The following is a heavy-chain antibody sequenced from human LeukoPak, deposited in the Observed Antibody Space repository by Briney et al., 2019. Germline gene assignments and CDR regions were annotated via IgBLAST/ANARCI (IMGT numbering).Heavy chain of an antibody. D-gene: IGHD2-8*01. Sequence: ASVKVSCKASGYTFTSYEINWVRQATGQGLEWMGWMNPNSGNTGYAQKFQGRVIMTRNNSINTAYMELRSLRSDDTAVYYCARSLDIVLMVYAIRGNWFDPWGQGTLVTVSS. J-gene: IGHJ5*02. CDR3: ARSLDIVLMVYAIRGNWFDP. CDR1: GYTFTSYE. CDR2: MNPNSGNT. V-gene: IGHV1-8*01.